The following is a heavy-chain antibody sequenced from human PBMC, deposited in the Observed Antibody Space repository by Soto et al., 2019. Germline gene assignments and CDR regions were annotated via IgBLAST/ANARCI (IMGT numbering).Heavy chain of an antibody. V-gene: IGHV3-23*01. J-gene: IGHJ4*02. D-gene: IGHD6-19*01. CDR3: AKDGVKQWLVPGSIDY. CDR1: GFTFSSYA. Sequence: GGSLRLSCAASGFTFSSYAMSWVRPAPGKGLEWVSARGGSGGSTYYADSVQGRLTISRDNSKNTLYLQMNSLRAEDTAVYYCAKDGVKQWLVPGSIDYWGQGTLVTVSS. CDR2: RGGSGGST.